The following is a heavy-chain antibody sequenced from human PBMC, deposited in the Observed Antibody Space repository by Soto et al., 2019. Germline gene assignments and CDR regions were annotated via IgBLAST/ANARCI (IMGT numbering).Heavy chain of an antibody. CDR3: TKDVPLTGGGDVTY. CDR1: GLTFRDAW. J-gene: IGHJ4*02. D-gene: IGHD3-16*01. Sequence: EVQLVESGGGLVKPGGSLRVSCAASGLTFRDAWMTWVRQAPGKGLEWVGHIKSKLSGGTADYAAPVQGRFTISRDDSKDTIYLQMNSLKIEDTAIYYCTKDVPLTGGGDVTYWGQGTLVTVSA. V-gene: IGHV3-15*01. CDR2: IKSKLSGGTA.